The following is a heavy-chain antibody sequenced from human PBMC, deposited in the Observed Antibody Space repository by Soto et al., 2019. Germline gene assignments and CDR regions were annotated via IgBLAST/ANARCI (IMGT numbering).Heavy chain of an antibody. CDR2: IIPILGIA. J-gene: IGHJ6*03. Sequence: SVKVSCKASGGTFSSYTISWVRQAPGQGLEWMGRIIPILGIANYAQKFQGRVTITADKSTSTAYMELSSLRSEDTAVYYCARVDYDILTGSPYYYYYYMDVWGKGTTVTVSS. D-gene: IGHD3-9*01. CDR3: ARVDYDILTGSPYYYYYYMDV. CDR1: GGTFSSYT. V-gene: IGHV1-69*02.